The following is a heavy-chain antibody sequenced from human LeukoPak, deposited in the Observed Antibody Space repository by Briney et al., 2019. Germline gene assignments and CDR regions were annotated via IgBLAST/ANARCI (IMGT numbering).Heavy chain of an antibody. CDR2: IYYSGST. V-gene: IGHV4-39*01. Sequence: SETLSLTCTVSGGSISSSSYYWGWIRQPPGKGLEWIGSIYYSGSTYYNPSLKSRVTISVDTSKNQFSLKLSSVTAADTAVYYCARHELGFWELSPLHFDYWGQGTLVTVSS. J-gene: IGHJ4*02. CDR1: GGSISSSSYY. D-gene: IGHD3-10*01. CDR3: ARHELGFWELSPLHFDY.